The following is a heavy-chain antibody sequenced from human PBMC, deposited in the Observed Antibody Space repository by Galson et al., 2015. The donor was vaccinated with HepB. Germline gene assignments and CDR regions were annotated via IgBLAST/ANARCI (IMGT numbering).Heavy chain of an antibody. CDR1: GFTVRNTY. CDR3: ASPFCTCGSCYPLWY. CDR2: IYSGGAT. J-gene: IGHJ4*02. Sequence: SLRLACAASGFTVRNTYMNWVRQAPGKGLEWVSVIYSGGATYYADSVKGRFTISRDNSKNTLYLHVNNLSAEDTAVYYCASPFCTCGSCYPLWYWGQGTQVTGSS. V-gene: IGHV3-53*01. D-gene: IGHD2-15*01.